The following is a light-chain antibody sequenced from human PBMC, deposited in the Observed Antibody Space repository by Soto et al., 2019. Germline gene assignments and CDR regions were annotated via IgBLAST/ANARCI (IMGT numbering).Light chain of an antibody. J-gene: IGKJ2*01. V-gene: IGKV2-28*01. CDR1: QSLLHSNGYNY. CDR3: MQALHSPYT. Sequence: DIVMTQSPLSLPVTPGEPASISCRSSQSLLHSNGYNYLDWYLQKPGQSPQLLIYLGSNRASGVTYRFSGSGSGTDFTLKISRVEAEDVGVYYCMQALHSPYTFGQGTKLEIK. CDR2: LGS.